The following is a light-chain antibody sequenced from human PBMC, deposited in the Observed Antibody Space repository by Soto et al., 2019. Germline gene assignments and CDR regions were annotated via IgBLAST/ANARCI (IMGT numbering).Light chain of an antibody. V-gene: IGLV2-14*01. J-gene: IGLJ2*01. CDR1: SSDVGGYNY. Sequence: QSALTQPASVSGSPGQSITISCTGTSSDVGGYNYVSWYQQHPGNAPKLMIYDVSNRPSGLSNRFSGSKSGNTASLTFSGLQAEDEADYYCISYTSSSTLVVCGGGTQLTVL. CDR3: ISYTSSSTLVV. CDR2: DVS.